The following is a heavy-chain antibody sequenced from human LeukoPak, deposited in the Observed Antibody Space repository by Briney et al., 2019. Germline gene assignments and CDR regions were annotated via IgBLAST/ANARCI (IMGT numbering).Heavy chain of an antibody. CDR1: GASISSGANY. CDR2: SQYSGNA. D-gene: IGHD4-23*01. J-gene: IGHJ3*02. Sequence: SEPLSLTCTVSGASISSGANYWSWIRQHPGKGLEWIGCSQYSGNAHYNPYLRSRVTISVDTSENQFSLKLSFVTAADTAVYYCARDHPTGAGGFDIWGQGTMVTVSS. CDR3: ARDHPTGAGGFDI. V-gene: IGHV4-31*03.